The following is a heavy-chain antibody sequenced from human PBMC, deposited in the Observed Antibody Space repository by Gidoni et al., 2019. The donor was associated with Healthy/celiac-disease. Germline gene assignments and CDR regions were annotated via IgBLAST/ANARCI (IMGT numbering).Heavy chain of an antibody. V-gene: IGHV4-61*01. D-gene: IGHD4-17*01. CDR3: AREPVLNWFDP. Sequence: QVQLQESGPGLLKPSETLSLTCTVSGGSVSSGSYYWSWLRQPPGKGLEWIGYIYYSGSTNYNPSLKSRVTISVDTSKNQFSLKLSSVTAADTAVYYCAREPVLNWFDPWGQGTLVTVSS. CDR2: IYYSGST. J-gene: IGHJ5*02. CDR1: GGSVSSGSYY.